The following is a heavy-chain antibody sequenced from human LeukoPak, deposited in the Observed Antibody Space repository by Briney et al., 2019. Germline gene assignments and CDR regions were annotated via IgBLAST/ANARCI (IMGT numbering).Heavy chain of an antibody. D-gene: IGHD6-13*01. Sequence: GGSLRLSCAASGFTFSSYGMHWVRQAPGKGLEWVAFIRYDGSNKYYADSVKGRFTISRDNSKNTLYLQMNSLRAEDTAVYYCAKGTSSWYSKGYFDYWGQGTLVTVSS. J-gene: IGHJ4*02. CDR3: AKGTSSWYSKGYFDY. CDR1: GFTFSSYG. CDR2: IRYDGSNK. V-gene: IGHV3-30*02.